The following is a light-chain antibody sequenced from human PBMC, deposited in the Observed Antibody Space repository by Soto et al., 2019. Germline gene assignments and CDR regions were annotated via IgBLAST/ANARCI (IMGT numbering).Light chain of an antibody. CDR1: QSITTH. V-gene: IGKV3-15*01. J-gene: IGKJ5*01. CDR2: HSS. CDR3: QQYNNWPSIT. Sequence: IVMTQSPGTLSLSAGDRATLSFRASQSITTHLAWYQQRPGQAPRLLIYHSSTRATGVPTRFSGSGSGTEFTLTISSLQSEDFAVYYCQQYNNWPSITFGQGTRLEIK.